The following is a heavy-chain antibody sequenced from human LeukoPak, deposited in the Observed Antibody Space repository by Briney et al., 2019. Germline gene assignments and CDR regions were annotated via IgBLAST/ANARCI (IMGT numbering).Heavy chain of an antibody. V-gene: IGHV4-4*07. J-gene: IGHJ5*02. CDR3: ARSGTTGGNCTPRCNWFDP. D-gene: IGHD2-8*01. Sequence: SETLSLTCTVSGGSISSYYWNWIRQPAGKGLEWIGRIHSSGSTNYNPSLTSRVPLSLDTSKNQFSLKLSSVTAADTAVYYCARSGTTGGNCTPRCNWFDPWGQGTLVTVSS. CDR2: IHSSGST. CDR1: GGSISSYY.